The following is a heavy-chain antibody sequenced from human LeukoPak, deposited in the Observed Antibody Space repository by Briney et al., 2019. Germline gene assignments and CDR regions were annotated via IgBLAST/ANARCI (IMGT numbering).Heavy chain of an antibody. D-gene: IGHD3-22*01. Sequence: GGSLRLSCAASGFTFSSYAMSWVRQAPGKGLEWVSAISGSGASTYYADSVKGRFTISRHNSNNTLFLQINSLRAEDTAVYYCAVHSSDYYSIGIWGQGTLVTVSS. CDR2: ISGSGAST. J-gene: IGHJ4*02. V-gene: IGHV3-23*01. CDR1: GFTFSSYA. CDR3: AVHSSDYYSIGI.